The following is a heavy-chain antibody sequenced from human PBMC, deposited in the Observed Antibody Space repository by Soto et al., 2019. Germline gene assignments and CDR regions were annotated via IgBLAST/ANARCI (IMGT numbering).Heavy chain of an antibody. Sequence: PSQNLSLTCAVYGGSFSAYYWSWIRQPPGKGLEWIGEINHSGSTNYNPSLKSRVTISVDTSKNKFSLKLISVTAADTAVYYCARSWQAGTRPLYDFDYWGEGPLVTVSS. CDR1: GGSFSAYY. D-gene: IGHD1-1*01. V-gene: IGHV4-34*01. CDR3: ARSWQAGTRPLYDFDY. CDR2: INHSGST. J-gene: IGHJ4*02.